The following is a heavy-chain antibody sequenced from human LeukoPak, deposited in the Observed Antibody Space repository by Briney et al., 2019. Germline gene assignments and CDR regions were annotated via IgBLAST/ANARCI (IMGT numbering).Heavy chain of an antibody. J-gene: IGHJ6*02. CDR2: IIGIGGAGT. CDR3: AKDLKRGLLTGNYYGMDV. CDR1: GFTFSTCG. D-gene: IGHD3-9*01. V-gene: IGHV3-23*01. Sequence: GGSLRLSCAASGFTFSTCGMSWVRQAPGKGLEWVSPIIGIGGAGTYYADSVKGRFTISRDNSKNTLYLQMNSLRAEDTAVYYCAKDLKRGLLTGNYYGMDVWGQGTTVTVSS.